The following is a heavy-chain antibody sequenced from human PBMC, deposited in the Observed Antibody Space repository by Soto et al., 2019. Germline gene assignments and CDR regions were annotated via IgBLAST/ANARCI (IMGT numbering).Heavy chain of an antibody. J-gene: IGHJ4*02. CDR2: ISSSSSYI. Sequence: PGGSLRLSCAASGFTFSSYTMNWVRQAPGKGLEWVSSISSSSSYIYYADSVKGRFTISRDNAKNSLYLQMNSLRAEDTAVYYCARVVYGDYSHFDSWGQGTLVTVSS. CDR3: ARVVYGDYSHFDS. D-gene: IGHD4-17*01. CDR1: GFTFSSYT. V-gene: IGHV3-21*01.